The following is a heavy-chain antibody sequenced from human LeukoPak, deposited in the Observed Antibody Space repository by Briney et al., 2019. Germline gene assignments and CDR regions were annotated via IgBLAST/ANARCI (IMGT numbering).Heavy chain of an antibody. V-gene: IGHV3-7*01. Sequence: GGSLRLSCVVSEFSPSNYCISCVREAPGKGLEWVANIKQDGSQENYVDSVKGRFTISRDNAKNSVYLQMNGLLVEDTAVYYCVREWAGGLAAAGTRIEGSYWGQGTQVIVSS. CDR2: IKQDGSQE. CDR1: EFSPSNYC. J-gene: IGHJ4*02. D-gene: IGHD6-13*01. CDR3: VREWAGGLAAAGTRIEGSY.